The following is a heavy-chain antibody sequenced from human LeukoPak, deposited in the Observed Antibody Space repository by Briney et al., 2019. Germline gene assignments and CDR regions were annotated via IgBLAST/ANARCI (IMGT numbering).Heavy chain of an antibody. CDR1: GYSFTSYW. Sequence: GESLKISCKGPGYSFTSYWIGWVRQMPGKGLEWMGIIYPGDSDTRYSPSFQGQVTISADKSISTAYLQWSSLKASDTAMYYCARHMTTVVTAFDYWGQGTLVTASS. CDR2: IYPGDSDT. CDR3: ARHMTTVVTAFDY. J-gene: IGHJ4*02. D-gene: IGHD4-23*01. V-gene: IGHV5-51*01.